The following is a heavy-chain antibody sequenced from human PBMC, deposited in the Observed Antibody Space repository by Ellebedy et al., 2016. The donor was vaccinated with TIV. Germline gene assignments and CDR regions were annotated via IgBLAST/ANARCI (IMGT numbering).Heavy chain of an antibody. V-gene: IGHV3-30*02. D-gene: IGHD5-12*01. J-gene: IGHJ4*02. CDR3: AREGGYSGYENFDY. CDR2: IQYDGSNK. CDR1: GFTFSSYG. Sequence: PGGSLRLSCAASGFTFSSYGMHWVRQAPGKGLEWVTFIQYDGSNKYYVDSVKGRFTISRDNAKNSLYLQMNSLRAEDTAVYYCAREGGYSGYENFDYWGQGTLVTVSS.